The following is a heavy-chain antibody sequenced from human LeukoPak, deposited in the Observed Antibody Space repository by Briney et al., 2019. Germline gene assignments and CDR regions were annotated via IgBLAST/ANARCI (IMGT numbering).Heavy chain of an antibody. V-gene: IGHV3-9*01. Sequence: GGSLRLSCAASGFTFDDYAMHWVRQAPGKGLEWVSGISWNSGSIGYADSVKGRFTISRDNAKNSLYLQMNSLRAEDTALYYCAKDIATEYDAFDIWGQGTMVTVSS. CDR3: AKDIATEYDAFDI. CDR2: ISWNSGSI. CDR1: GFTFDDYA. D-gene: IGHD1-14*01. J-gene: IGHJ3*02.